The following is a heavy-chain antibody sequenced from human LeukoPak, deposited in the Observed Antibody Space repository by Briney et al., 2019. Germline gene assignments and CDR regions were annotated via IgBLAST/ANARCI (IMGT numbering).Heavy chain of an antibody. J-gene: IGHJ4*02. CDR2: IYHSGST. D-gene: IGHD3-3*01. V-gene: IGHV4-38-2*01. CDR3: ARSFSGYYDFWSGYRSLYY. Sequence: SETLSLTCAVSGYSISSGYYWGWIRQPPGKGPEWIGGIYHSGSTYYNPSLKSRVTISVDTSKNQFSLKLSSVTAADTAVYYCARSFSGYYDFWSGYRSLYYWGQGTLVTVSS. CDR1: GYSISSGYY.